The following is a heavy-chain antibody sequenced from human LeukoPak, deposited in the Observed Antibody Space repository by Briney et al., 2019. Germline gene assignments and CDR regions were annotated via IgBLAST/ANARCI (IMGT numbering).Heavy chain of an antibody. CDR2: ISGYNGNK. D-gene: IGHD3-9*01. V-gene: IGHV1-18*01. CDR3: ARVSPLARLYDILTGYYRAHNWFDP. Sequence: ASVKVSCKASTYTFTRYGISWVRQAPGQGLEWMGWISGYNGNKNYAQKLQGRVTMTTDTSTSTAYMELRSLRSDDTAVYYCARVSPLARLYDILTGYYRAHNWFDPWGQGTLVTVSS. J-gene: IGHJ5*02. CDR1: TYTFTRYG.